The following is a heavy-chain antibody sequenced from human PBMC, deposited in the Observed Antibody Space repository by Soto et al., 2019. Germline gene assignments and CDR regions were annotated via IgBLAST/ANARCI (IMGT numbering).Heavy chain of an antibody. CDR1: GFTFSNYG. D-gene: IGHD2-21*01. CDR3: AKQFRLNDY. Sequence: EVQLLESGGGLVQPGGSLRLSCAASGFTFSNYGMTWVRQAPGKGLEWVSGITNTGGGTYYADSVKGRFTISRDNSKNTLYLQMNTLRAEDTAIYYCAKQFRLNDYWGQGTPVTVSS. CDR2: ITNTGGGT. J-gene: IGHJ4*02. V-gene: IGHV3-23*01.